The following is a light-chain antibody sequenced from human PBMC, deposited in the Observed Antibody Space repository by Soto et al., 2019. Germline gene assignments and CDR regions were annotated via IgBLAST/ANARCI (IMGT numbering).Light chain of an antibody. CDR3: SSYTSSSSSVV. CDR1: SSDVGGYNY. CDR2: DVS. V-gene: IGLV2-14*03. J-gene: IGLJ2*01. Sequence: QSALTQPASVSGSPGQSITISCTGTSSDVGGYNYVSWYQEHPGKAPKLVIHDVSNRPSGVSNRFSGSKSGNTASLTISGLQAEDEADYYCSSYTSSSSSVVFGGGTKVTVL.